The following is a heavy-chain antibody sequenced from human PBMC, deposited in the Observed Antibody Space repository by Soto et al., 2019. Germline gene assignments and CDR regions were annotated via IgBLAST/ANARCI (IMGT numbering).Heavy chain of an antibody. Sequence: SVKVSCKASGGTFSSYAISWVRQAPGQGLEWMGGIIPIFGTANYAQKFQGRVTITADESTSTAYMELSSLRSEDTAVYYCAGESDALVVVPADIPVWYYVINVWGQGTTVTVSS. CDR2: IIPIFGTA. CDR3: AGESDALVVVPADIPVWYYVINV. D-gene: IGHD2-2*02. CDR1: GGTFSSYA. J-gene: IGHJ6*02. V-gene: IGHV1-69*13.